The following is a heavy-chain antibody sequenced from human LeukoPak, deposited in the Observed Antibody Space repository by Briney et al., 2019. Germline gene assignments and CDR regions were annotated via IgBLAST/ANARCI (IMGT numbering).Heavy chain of an antibody. V-gene: IGHV4-34*01. D-gene: IGHD6-6*01. J-gene: IGHJ6*02. CDR2: IDHSGST. CDR3: VRDKRTTARLGFYNYYGMDV. CDR1: GGSFGVSY. Sequence: SQTLSLTCAVYGGSFGVSYWSWVRQSPGKGLEWIGEIDHSGSTNFNPSLKSRVTISVDTSKNQFSLKLSSVTAADTGIYYCVRDKRTTARLGFYNYYGMDVWGQGTTVTVSS.